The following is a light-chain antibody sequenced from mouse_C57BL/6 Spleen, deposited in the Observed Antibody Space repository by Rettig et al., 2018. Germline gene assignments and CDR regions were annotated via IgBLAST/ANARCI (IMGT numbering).Light chain of an antibody. CDR3: QQYTNYPYT. V-gene: IGKV6-15*01. J-gene: IGKJ2*01. CDR1: QNVDTH. Sequence: DIVMTQSQKFMSTSVGDRVSVTCKASQNVDTHVAWYQQKPGQSPKPLIYSASYRYSGVPDRFTGSGSGTEFTLTISDVQSEDLAEYFCQQYTNYPYTFGGWTKLEIK. CDR2: SAS.